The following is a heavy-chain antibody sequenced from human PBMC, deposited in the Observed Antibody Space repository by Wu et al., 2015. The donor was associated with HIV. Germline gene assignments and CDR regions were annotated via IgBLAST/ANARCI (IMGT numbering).Heavy chain of an antibody. V-gene: IGHV1-18*01. CDR1: GYTFTSYG. D-gene: IGHD2-2*01. CDR2: ISAYNGKT. Sequence: QVQLVQSGAEVKKPGASVKVSCKASGYTFTSYGISWVRQAPGQGLEWMGWISAYNGKTNYAQKFQGRVTMTTDTSRSTAYMELRSLRSDDTAVYYCARDEVEYQLPSYYYYYMDVWGKGTTVTVSS. J-gene: IGHJ6*03. CDR3: ARDEVEYQLPSYYYYYMDV.